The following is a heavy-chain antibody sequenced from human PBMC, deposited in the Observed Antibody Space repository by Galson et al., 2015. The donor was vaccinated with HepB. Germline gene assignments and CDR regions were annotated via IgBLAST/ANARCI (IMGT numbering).Heavy chain of an antibody. CDR1: GGSFSGYY. CDR2: INHSGST. J-gene: IGHJ4*02. V-gene: IGHV4-34*01. Sequence: SETLSLTCAVYGGSFSGYYWSWIRQPPGKGLEWIGEINHSGSTNYNPSLKSRVTISVDTSKNQFSLKLSSVTAADTAVYYCARGRPGYDWLLYGVWDYWGQGTLVTVSS. D-gene: IGHD3-9*01. CDR3: ARGRPGYDWLLYGVWDY.